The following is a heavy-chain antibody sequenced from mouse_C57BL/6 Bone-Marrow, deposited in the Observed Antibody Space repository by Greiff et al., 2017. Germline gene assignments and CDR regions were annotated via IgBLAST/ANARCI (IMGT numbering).Heavy chain of an antibody. J-gene: IGHJ3*01. V-gene: IGHV5-6*01. CDR3: ARDYGSSPFAY. CDR2: ISSGGSYT. CDR1: GFTFSSYG. Sequence: EVQLQQSGGDLVKPGGSLKLSCAASGFTFSSYGMSWVRQTPDKRLEWVATISSGGSYTYYPDSVKGRFTISRDNAKNTLYLQMSSVKSEDTAMYYCARDYGSSPFAYWGQGTLVTVSA. D-gene: IGHD1-1*01.